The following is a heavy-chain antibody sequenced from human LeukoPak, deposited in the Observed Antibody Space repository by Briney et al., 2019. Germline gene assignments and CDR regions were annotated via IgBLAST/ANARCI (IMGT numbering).Heavy chain of an antibody. J-gene: IGHJ3*02. V-gene: IGHV3-23*01. Sequence: GGSLRLSCAASGFTFSSYAMSWVRQAPGKGLEWVSAISGSGGSTNYADSVKGRFTISRDNAKNSLYLQMNSLRAEDTAVYYCARGRRPDAFDSWGQGTRVTVSS. CDR1: GFTFSSYA. CDR3: ARGRRPDAFDS. CDR2: ISGSGGST.